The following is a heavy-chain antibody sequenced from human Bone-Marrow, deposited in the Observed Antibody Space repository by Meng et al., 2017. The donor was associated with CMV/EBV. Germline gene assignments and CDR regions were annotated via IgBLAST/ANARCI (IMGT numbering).Heavy chain of an antibody. Sequence: CAASGFTFSDYYMSWIRQAPGKGLEWVSYISSSSSHTNYADSVKGRFTISRDNAKNSLYLQMNSLRAEDTAVYYCARVVAVAGTNDYWGQGTLVTVSS. V-gene: IGHV3-11*06. CDR3: ARVVAVAGTNDY. D-gene: IGHD6-19*01. CDR2: ISSSSSHT. CDR1: GFTFSDYY. J-gene: IGHJ4*02.